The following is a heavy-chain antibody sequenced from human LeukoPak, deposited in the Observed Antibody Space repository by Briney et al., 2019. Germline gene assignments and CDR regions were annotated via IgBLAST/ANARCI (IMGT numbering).Heavy chain of an antibody. Sequence: ASVKVSCKASGYTFTSYAMHWVRQAPGQRLEWMGWINAGNGNTKYSQKFQGRVTITRDTSASTAYTELSSLRSEDTAVYYCARRGDIVGATENYYYYGMDVWGQGTTVTVSS. CDR2: INAGNGNT. D-gene: IGHD1-26*01. J-gene: IGHJ6*02. V-gene: IGHV1-3*01. CDR3: ARRGDIVGATENYYYYGMDV. CDR1: GYTFTSYA.